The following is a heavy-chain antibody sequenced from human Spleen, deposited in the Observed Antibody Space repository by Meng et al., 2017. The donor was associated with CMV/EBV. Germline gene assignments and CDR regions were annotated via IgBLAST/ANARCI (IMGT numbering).Heavy chain of an antibody. D-gene: IGHD2-2*01. J-gene: IGHJ6*02. V-gene: IGHV3-21*01. CDR3: ARDRGSTIMYGMDV. CDR2: ISSSSSYI. CDR1: GFTFSSYS. Sequence: GGSLRLSCAASGFTFSSYSMNWVRQAPGKGLEWVSSISSSSSYIYYADSVKGRFTISRDNAKNSLYLQMNSLRAEDTAVYYCARDRGSTIMYGMDVWGQGTTVTVSS.